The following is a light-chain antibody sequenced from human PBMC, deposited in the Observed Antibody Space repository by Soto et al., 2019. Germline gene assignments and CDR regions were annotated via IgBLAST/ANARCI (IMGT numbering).Light chain of an antibody. J-gene: IGKJ4*01. V-gene: IGKV4-1*01. Sequence: DIVMTQSPDSLAVSLGERATINCKSRQSVLYSSNNKNYLAWYQQKPGQPPKLLIYWASTRESGVPDRFSGSGSGTDFTLTISSLQAEDVAVYCCQQYYSMPLTFGGGTKVEIK. CDR3: QQYYSMPLT. CDR1: QSVLYSSNNKNY. CDR2: WAS.